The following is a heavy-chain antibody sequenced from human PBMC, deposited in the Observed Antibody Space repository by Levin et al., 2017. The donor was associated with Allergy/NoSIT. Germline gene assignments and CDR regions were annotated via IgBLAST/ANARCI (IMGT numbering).Heavy chain of an antibody. Sequence: PSETLSLTCTVSGGSISGGGYHWTWIRQHPETGLEWIGYIYYSVSTFYNPSLKSRLMISVDTSKNQFSLNVSSVTAADTAVYYCAREDGSTFDFWGQGALVTVAS. J-gene: IGHJ4*02. CDR1: GGSISGGGYH. D-gene: IGHD2-2*03. V-gene: IGHV4-31*03. CDR3: AREDGSTFDF. CDR2: IYYSVST.